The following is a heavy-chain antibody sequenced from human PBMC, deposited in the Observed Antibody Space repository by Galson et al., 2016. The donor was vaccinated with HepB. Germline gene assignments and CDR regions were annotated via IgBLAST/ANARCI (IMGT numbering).Heavy chain of an antibody. J-gene: IGHJ4*02. CDR3: GYRHYYGSGLN. CDR1: GFSVSRSGVG. CDR2: IHWDDDK. Sequence: PALVKPTQTLTLTCIFSGFSVSRSGVGVGWIRQPPGKALEWFALIHWDDDKRYSPSLKHRLTISKDTSKNQVVLTMTNMNPVDTGTYYCGYRHYYGSGLNWGQGTLVTVSS. D-gene: IGHD3-10*01. V-gene: IGHV2-5*02.